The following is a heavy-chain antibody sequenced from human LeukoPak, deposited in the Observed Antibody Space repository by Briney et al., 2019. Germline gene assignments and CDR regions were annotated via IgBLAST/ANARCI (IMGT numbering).Heavy chain of an antibody. J-gene: IGHJ5*02. CDR1: GYTFTSYG. CDR3: ARTIPGIAAFNWFDP. CDR2: TSAYNGNT. V-gene: IGHV1-18*01. Sequence: ASVKVSYKASGYTFTSYGISWVRQAPGQGLEWMGWTSAYNGNTNYAQKLQGRVTMTTDTSTSTAYMELRSLRSDDTAVYYCARTIPGIAAFNWFDPWGQGTLVTVSS. D-gene: IGHD6-13*01.